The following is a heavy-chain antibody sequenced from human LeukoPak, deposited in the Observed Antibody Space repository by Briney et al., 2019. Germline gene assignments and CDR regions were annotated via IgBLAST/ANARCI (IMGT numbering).Heavy chain of an antibody. CDR3: ARGCCSSTSCRSYYYYYMDV. CDR1: GYSFTIYG. Sequence: ASVTVSFKSSGYSFTIYGISWVRQAPGQGLEWMGWISAYNGNTNYAQKLQGRVTMTTDTSTSTAYMELRSLRSDDTAVYYCARGCCSSTSCRSYYYYYMDVWGKGTTVTVSS. V-gene: IGHV1-18*01. CDR2: ISAYNGNT. D-gene: IGHD2-2*01. J-gene: IGHJ6*03.